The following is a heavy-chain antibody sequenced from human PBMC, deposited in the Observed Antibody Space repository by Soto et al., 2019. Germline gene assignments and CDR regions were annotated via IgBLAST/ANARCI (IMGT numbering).Heavy chain of an antibody. CDR3: AKERDCSSTSCYVFDD. CDR2: ISGSGGST. Sequence: GGSLRLSCAASGFTFSSYAMSWVRQAPGKGLEWVSAISGSGGSTYYADSVKGRFTISRDNSKNTLYLQMNSLRAEDTAVYYCAKERDCSSTSCYVFDDWGQGILVNVSS. J-gene: IGHJ4*02. CDR1: GFTFSSYA. D-gene: IGHD2-2*01. V-gene: IGHV3-23*01.